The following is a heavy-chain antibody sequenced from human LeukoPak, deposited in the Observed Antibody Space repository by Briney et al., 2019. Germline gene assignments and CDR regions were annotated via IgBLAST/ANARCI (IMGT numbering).Heavy chain of an antibody. CDR2: IYYSGST. CDR1: GDSISSYY. V-gene: IGHV4-59*08. CDR3: ARGAGAGYNLQPFDY. Sequence: SETLTLTCTVSGDSISSYYWSWIRQPTGKGLEWIGYIYYSGSTKYNPSLKSRVSISVDTSKNQFSLKLSSVTAADTAVYYCARGAGAGYNLQPFDYWGQGTLVTVSS. J-gene: IGHJ4*02. D-gene: IGHD5-24*01.